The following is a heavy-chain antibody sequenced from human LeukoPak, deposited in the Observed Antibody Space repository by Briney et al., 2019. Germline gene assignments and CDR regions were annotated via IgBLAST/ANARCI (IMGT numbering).Heavy chain of an antibody. CDR1: GYTFTSYG. D-gene: IGHD4-17*01. CDR2: IIPIISTA. V-gene: IGHV1-18*01. Sequence: ASVKVSCKASGYTFTSYGISWVRQAPGQGLEWMGDIIPIISTANYAQNFQGRVTMTTDTSTSTAYMELRSLRSDDTAVYYCARVTQTDYDFDYWGQGTLVTVSS. J-gene: IGHJ4*02. CDR3: ARVTQTDYDFDY.